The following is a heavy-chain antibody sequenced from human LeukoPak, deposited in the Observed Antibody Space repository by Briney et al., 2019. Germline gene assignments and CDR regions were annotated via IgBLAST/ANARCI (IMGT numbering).Heavy chain of an antibody. CDR2: IYSDGST. Sequence: GGSLRLSCAASGFTVSSNYMSWVRHAPGKGPELVSVIYSDGSTYYADSVKGRFTISRDTSKNTLYLQMNSLRTEDTAVYYCARDLAAGGTYPHYWGRGTLVSVSS. V-gene: IGHV3-53*01. CDR1: GFTVSSNY. CDR3: ARDLAAGGTYPHY. J-gene: IGHJ4*02. D-gene: IGHD6-13*01.